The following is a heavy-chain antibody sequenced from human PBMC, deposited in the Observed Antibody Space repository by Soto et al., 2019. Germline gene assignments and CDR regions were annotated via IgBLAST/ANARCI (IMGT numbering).Heavy chain of an antibody. CDR1: GFTFSTYW. Sequence: GGSLRLSCVASGFTFSTYWMSWVRQAPGKGLEWVANIKEDGSEKYYVDSVKGRFSISRDNAKNSLYLQMNSLRAADTAVYYCARVGYCSGATCWYNFDSWGQGTLVTVSS. J-gene: IGHJ4*02. CDR3: ARVGYCSGATCWYNFDS. V-gene: IGHV3-7*03. CDR2: IKEDGSEK. D-gene: IGHD2-15*01.